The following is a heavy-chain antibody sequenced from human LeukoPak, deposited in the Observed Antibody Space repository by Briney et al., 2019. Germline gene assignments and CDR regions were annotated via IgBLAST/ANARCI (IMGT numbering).Heavy chain of an antibody. CDR1: GYSISSGYY. J-gene: IGHJ5*02. V-gene: IGHV4-38-2*02. CDR3: ARVPGPNWFDP. CDR2: MYHSGST. Sequence: SETLSLTCTVSGYSISSGYYWGWIRQPPGKGLEWFGSMYHSGSTYYNPSLKSRVTISVDTSKNQFSLKLSSVTAADTAVYYCARVPGPNWFDPWGQGTLVTVSS.